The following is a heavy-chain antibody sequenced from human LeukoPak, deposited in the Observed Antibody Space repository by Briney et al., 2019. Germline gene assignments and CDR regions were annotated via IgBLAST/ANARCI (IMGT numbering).Heavy chain of an antibody. D-gene: IGHD2-15*01. V-gene: IGHV3-33*01. CDR2: IWYDGSNK. CDR3: ARGGTW. Sequence: PGRSLRLYCAASGFTFSNYAMHWVRQAPGKGLEWVAVIWYDGSNKYYADSVKGRFTISRDNFKNTLYLEMNSLRAEDTAVYYCARGGTWWGQGTLVTVSS. CDR1: GFTFSNYA. J-gene: IGHJ4*02.